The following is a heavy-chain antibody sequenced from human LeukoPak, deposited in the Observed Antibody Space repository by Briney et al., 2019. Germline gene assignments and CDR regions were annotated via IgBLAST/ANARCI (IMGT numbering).Heavy chain of an antibody. CDR2: IYYSGST. Sequence: SETLSLTCTVSGGSISTFYWSWIRQPPEKGLEWIGYIYYSGSTNYNPSLKSRVTISVDTSRNQFSLKLSSVTAADTAVYYCARGVGYNYGLYYFDYWGQGTLVPVSS. D-gene: IGHD5-24*01. J-gene: IGHJ4*02. CDR1: GGSISTFY. CDR3: ARGVGYNYGLYYFDY. V-gene: IGHV4-59*01.